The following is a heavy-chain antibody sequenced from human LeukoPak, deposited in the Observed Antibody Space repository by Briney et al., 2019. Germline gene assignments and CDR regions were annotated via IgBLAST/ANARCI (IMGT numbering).Heavy chain of an antibody. CDR3: ARLVRGSYYYYYYMDV. CDR2: IYTSGST. Sequence: PSETLSLTCTVSGGSISSYYWSWIRQPAGKGLEWIGRIYTSGSTTYNPSLKSRVTMSVDTSKNQFSLKLSSVTAADTAVYYCARLVRGSYYYYYYMDVWGKGTTVTVSS. CDR1: GGSISSYY. J-gene: IGHJ6*03. D-gene: IGHD3-16*01. V-gene: IGHV4-4*07.